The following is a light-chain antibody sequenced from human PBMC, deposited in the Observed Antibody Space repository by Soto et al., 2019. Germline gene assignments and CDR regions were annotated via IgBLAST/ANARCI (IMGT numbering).Light chain of an antibody. Sequence: DVQMTQSPSTLSASVGDRVTITCRASQSVNIWLAWYQQKPGKAPKLLIYDASTLEGGVPSRFSGSGSGTEFTLTISSLQSEDFATYDCQHLNTYCRTFGPGTKVE. V-gene: IGKV1-5*01. CDR2: DAS. CDR1: QSVNIW. J-gene: IGKJ1*01. CDR3: QHLNTYCRT.